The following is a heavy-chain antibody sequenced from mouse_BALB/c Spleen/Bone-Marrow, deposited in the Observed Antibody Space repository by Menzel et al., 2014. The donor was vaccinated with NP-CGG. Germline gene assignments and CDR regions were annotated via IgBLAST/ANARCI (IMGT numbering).Heavy chain of an antibody. J-gene: IGHJ2*01. CDR3: TRDTSGYVDY. CDR1: GYTFTNSW. CDR2: INPSTGYT. Sequence: QVQLQQPGTELAKPGASVKMSCKASGYTFTNSWMHWVKRRPEQGLEWIGYINPSTGYTDYNQKFKDKATLTADKSSSTAYMQLSSLTSEDSAVYYCTRDTSGYVDYWGQGTTLTVSS. V-gene: IGHV1-7*01. D-gene: IGHD3-2*01.